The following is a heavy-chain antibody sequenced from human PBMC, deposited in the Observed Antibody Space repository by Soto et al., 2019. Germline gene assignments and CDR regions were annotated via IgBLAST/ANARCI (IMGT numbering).Heavy chain of an antibody. V-gene: IGHV3-74*01. D-gene: IGHD6-13*01. J-gene: IGHJ4*02. CDR1: GFTFSNYW. Sequence: HPGGSLRLSCAASGFTFSNYWIHWVRQAPGKGLVWVSRINSDGSSTSYADSVKGRFTISRDNAKNTLYLQMNSLRAEDTAVYYCARGLTAATFDYWGQGTLVTVSS. CDR3: ARGLTAATFDY. CDR2: INSDGSST.